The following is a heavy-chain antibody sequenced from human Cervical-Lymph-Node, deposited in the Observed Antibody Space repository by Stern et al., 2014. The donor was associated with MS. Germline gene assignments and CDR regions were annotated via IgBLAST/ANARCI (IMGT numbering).Heavy chain of an antibody. CDR2: VSYDGNNN. J-gene: IGHJ6*02. V-gene: IGHV3-30*18. D-gene: IGHD3-3*01. Sequence: VQLVESGGGVVQPGRSLRLSCAGSGFTFRDYGIHWVRQAPGKGLEWLAVVSYDGNNNHYADSGKGRFTVSRDNSMNTLYLQMNSLGPEDTAIYYCAKSARNYYYYGMDVWGQGTTVTVSS. CDR1: GFTFRDYG. CDR3: AKSARNYYYYGMDV.